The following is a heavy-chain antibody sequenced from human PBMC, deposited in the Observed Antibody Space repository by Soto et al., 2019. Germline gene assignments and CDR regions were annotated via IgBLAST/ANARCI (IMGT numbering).Heavy chain of an antibody. CDR2: ISGSGGST. V-gene: IGHV3-23*01. J-gene: IGHJ4*02. D-gene: IGHD1-1*01. Sequence: EVQLLESGGGLVQPGGSLRLSCAASGFTFSSYAMSWVRQAPGKGLEWVSAISGSGGSTYYADSMKGRFTISRDNSKNTLYLQMNSLRAEDTAVYYCAKGDKLERLPFDYWGQGTLVTVSS. CDR3: AKGDKLERLPFDY. CDR1: GFTFSSYA.